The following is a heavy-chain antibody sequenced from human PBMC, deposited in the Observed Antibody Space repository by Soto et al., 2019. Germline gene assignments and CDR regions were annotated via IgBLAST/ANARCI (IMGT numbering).Heavy chain of an antibody. CDR2: ISSSSSYI. J-gene: IGHJ6*02. CDR1: GFTFSSYS. Sequence: PGGSLRLSCAASGFTFSSYSMNWVRQAPGKGLEWVSSISSSSSYIYYADSVKGRFTISRDNAKNSLYLQMNSLRAEDTAVYYCAKGWAAELTFYYYGMDVWGQGTTVTVSS. D-gene: IGHD1-1*01. CDR3: AKGWAAELTFYYYGMDV. V-gene: IGHV3-21*01.